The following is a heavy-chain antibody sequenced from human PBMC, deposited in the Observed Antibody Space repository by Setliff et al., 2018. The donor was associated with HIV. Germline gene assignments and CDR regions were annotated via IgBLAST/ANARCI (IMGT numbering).Heavy chain of an antibody. J-gene: IGHJ4*02. D-gene: IGHD6-13*01. CDR3: ASLLPYSSGWYDFDY. Sequence: SETLSLTCTVSGASISRSSYYWGWIRQPPGKGLEWIGSTYNSGSTYYNPSLKSRVMVSVDTSNNQFSLKVISVTAADTAVYYCASLLPYSSGWYDFDYWGQGTLVTVSS. V-gene: IGHV4-39*07. CDR1: GASISRSSYY. CDR2: TYNSGST.